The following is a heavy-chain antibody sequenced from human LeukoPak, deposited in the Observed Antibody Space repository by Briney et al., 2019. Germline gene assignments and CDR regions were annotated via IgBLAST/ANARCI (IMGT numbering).Heavy chain of an antibody. Sequence: GGSLRLSCAASGFTFSSYGMHWVRQAPGKGLEWVAVISYDGSNKYYADSVKGRFTISRDNSKDTLYLQMNSLRAEDTAVYYCASGRPASSDYWGQGTLVTVSS. CDR3: ASGRPASSDY. J-gene: IGHJ4*02. D-gene: IGHD1-26*01. CDR1: GFTFSSYG. V-gene: IGHV3-30*03. CDR2: ISYDGSNK.